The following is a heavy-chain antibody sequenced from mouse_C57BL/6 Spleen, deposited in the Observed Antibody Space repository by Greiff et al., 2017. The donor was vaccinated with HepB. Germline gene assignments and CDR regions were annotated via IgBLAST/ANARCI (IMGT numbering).Heavy chain of an antibody. CDR1: GFSFNTYA. Sequence: EVQVVESGGGLVQPKGSLKLSCAASGFSFNTYAMNWVRQAPGKGLEWVARIRSKSNNYATYYADSVKDRFTISRDDSESMLYLQMNNLKTEDTAMYYCVRHNLYYAMDYWGQGTSVTVSS. V-gene: IGHV10-1*01. D-gene: IGHD6-1*01. CDR3: VRHNLYYAMDY. J-gene: IGHJ4*01. CDR2: IRSKSNNYAT.